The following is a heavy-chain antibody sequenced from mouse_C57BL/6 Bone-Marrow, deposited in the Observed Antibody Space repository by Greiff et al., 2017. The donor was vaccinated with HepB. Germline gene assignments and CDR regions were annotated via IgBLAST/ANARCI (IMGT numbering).Heavy chain of an antibody. CDR1: GYTFTDYE. CDR2: IDPETGGT. V-gene: IGHV1-15*01. Sequence: VQLQQSGAELVRPGASVTLSCKASGYTFTDYEMHWVKQTPVHGLEWIGAIDPETGGTAYNQKFKGKAILTADKSSSTAYMELRSLTSEDSAVYYCTSIYDGYYVCFDYWGQGTTLTVSS. J-gene: IGHJ2*01. CDR3: TSIYDGYYVCFDY. D-gene: IGHD2-3*01.